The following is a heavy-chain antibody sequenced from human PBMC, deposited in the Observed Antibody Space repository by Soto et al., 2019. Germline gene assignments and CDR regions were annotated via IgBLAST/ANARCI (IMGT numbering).Heavy chain of an antibody. CDR3: AKLSGYNNYSDLDG. Sequence: EVQLLESGGGLVQPGGSLRLSCAASGFTFDIYAMSWVRQAPGKGLEWVSTIIGSGGTPYYADSVKGRFTISRDNSRNTLYVQMKSLRADDPAEYDGAKLSGYNNYSDLDGWGQGTTGTVSS. D-gene: IGHD5-12*01. CDR2: IIGSGGTP. CDR1: GFTFDIYA. V-gene: IGHV3-23*01. J-gene: IGHJ6*01.